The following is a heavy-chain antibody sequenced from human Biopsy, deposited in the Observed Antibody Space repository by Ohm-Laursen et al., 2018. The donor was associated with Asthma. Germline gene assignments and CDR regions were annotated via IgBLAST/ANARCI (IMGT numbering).Heavy chain of an antibody. V-gene: IGHV4/OR15-8*01. Sequence: SQTLSLTWGVSGDSISSENWWTWVRQPPGKGLEWIGEMYHRGTPKYNPSLKSRVTIAVETSKNQFSLTLTSVTAADTALYYCARDLAGHCTSASCYGFDSWGQGAQVTVSS. CDR2: MYHRGTP. D-gene: IGHD2-2*01. J-gene: IGHJ5*01. CDR3: ARDLAGHCTSASCYGFDS. CDR1: GDSISSENW.